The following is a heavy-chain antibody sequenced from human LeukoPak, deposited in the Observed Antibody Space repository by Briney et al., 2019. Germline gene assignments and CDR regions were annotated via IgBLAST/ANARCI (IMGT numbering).Heavy chain of an antibody. J-gene: IGHJ4*02. D-gene: IGHD4-23*01. CDR1: GFTFSSYS. CDR3: ARDGGHYGGNSFDY. CDR2: ISSSSSYI. Sequence: PGGSLRLFCAASGFTFSSYSMNWVRQAPGKGLEWVSSISSSSSYIYYADSVKGRFTISRDNAKNSLYLQMNSLRAEDTAVYYCARDGGHYGGNSFDYWGQGTLVTVSS. V-gene: IGHV3-21*01.